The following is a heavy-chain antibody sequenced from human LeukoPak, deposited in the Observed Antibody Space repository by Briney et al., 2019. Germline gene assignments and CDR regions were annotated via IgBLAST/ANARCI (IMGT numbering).Heavy chain of an antibody. V-gene: IGHV4-31*03. J-gene: IGHJ4*02. D-gene: IGHD2-2*01. CDR1: GGSINTGDYY. CDR3: ARETFHCTTTICYPYYFDF. Sequence: SETLSLTCSVSGGSINTGDYYWSWIRQHPGKGLEWVGYIYHSGNTYYNPSLRSRLTISVDTSKNQFSLKLSSVTAADTAVYYCARETFHCTTTICYPYYFDFWGQGILATVSS. CDR2: IYHSGNT.